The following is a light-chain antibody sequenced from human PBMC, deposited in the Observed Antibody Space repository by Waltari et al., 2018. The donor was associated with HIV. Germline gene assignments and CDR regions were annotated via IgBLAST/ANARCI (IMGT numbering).Light chain of an antibody. J-gene: IGLJ3*02. V-gene: IGLV3-25*03. CDR3: QSADSSGTWV. CDR2: KDT. Sequence: YELHPPPPVAGAPGQKARITWPGEAFPKQYAYWYHQKPGQAPVLVIYKDTERPSGIPERFSGSSSGTTVTLTISGVQAEDEADYYCQSADSSGTWVFGGGTKLTVL. CDR1: AFPKQY.